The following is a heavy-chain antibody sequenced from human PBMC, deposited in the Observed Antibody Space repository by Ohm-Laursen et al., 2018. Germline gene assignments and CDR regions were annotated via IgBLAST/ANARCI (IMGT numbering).Heavy chain of an antibody. J-gene: IGHJ6*02. Sequence: SLRLSCAASGFTVSSNYMSWVRQAPGKGLEWVSVIYSCGSTYYADSVKGRFTISRDNSKNTLYLQMNSLRAEDTAVYFCAASGPGYYYYAMDVWGQGTTVIVSS. CDR2: IYSCGST. CDR1: GFTVSSNY. D-gene: IGHD6-19*01. V-gene: IGHV3-66*03. CDR3: AASGPGYYYYAMDV.